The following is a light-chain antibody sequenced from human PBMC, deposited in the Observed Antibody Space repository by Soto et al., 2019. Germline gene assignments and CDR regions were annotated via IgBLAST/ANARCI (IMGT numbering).Light chain of an antibody. CDR3: TSCITANTRCV. J-gene: IGLJ1*01. V-gene: IGLV2-14*02. CDR2: EDT. Sequence: QSALTQPASVSGSPGQSITISCTGTSSDVGSYNLVSWYQQHPGRAPKLMIFEDTKRPSGVSNRFSGSKSGNTASLTISGLQTEDEADYYCTSCITANTRCVFGSGTKLTVL. CDR1: SSDVGSYNL.